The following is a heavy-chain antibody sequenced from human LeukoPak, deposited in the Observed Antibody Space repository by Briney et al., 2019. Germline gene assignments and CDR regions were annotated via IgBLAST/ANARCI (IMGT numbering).Heavy chain of an antibody. CDR2: ISTSGSTM. J-gene: IGHJ4*02. Sequence: GGSLRLSCAASGFTFNSYEMNWVRQAPGKGLEWVSYISTSGSTMYYADSVKGRFTISRDNAKNSLYLQMNSLRAEDTAVYYCARRTGEGFDYWGQGTLVTVSS. CDR3: ARRTGEGFDY. D-gene: IGHD7-27*01. CDR1: GFTFNSYE. V-gene: IGHV3-48*03.